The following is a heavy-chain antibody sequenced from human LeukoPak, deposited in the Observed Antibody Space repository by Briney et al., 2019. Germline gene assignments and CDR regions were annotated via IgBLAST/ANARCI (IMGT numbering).Heavy chain of an antibody. J-gene: IGHJ4*02. CDR1: GGSITNGAYS. V-gene: IGHV4-30-2*01. D-gene: IGHD3-10*01. CDR2: IYHSGST. CDR3: ARGLRYYGSGSYTHFDY. Sequence: TVSLTCAVSGGSITNGAYSWSWIRQPPGKGLEWIGYIYHSGSTYYNPSLKSRVTISLDRSKNQFSLKVTSVTAADTAVYYCARGLRYYGSGSYTHFDYWGQESVDTVSS.